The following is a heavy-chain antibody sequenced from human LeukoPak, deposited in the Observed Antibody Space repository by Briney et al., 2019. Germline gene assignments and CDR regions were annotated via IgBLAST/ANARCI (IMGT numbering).Heavy chain of an antibody. CDR3: ARAPSLFITMIVVVPDY. Sequence: GGSLRLSRAASGFTFSSYSMNWVRQAPGKGLEWVSSISSSSSYIYYADSVKGRFTISRDNAKNSLYLQMNSLRAEDTAVYYCARAPSLFITMIVVVPDYWGQGTLVTVSS. CDR2: ISSSSSYI. V-gene: IGHV3-21*01. J-gene: IGHJ4*02. D-gene: IGHD3-22*01. CDR1: GFTFSSYS.